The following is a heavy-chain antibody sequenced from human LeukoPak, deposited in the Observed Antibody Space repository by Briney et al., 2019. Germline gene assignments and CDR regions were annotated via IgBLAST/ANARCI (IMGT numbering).Heavy chain of an antibody. V-gene: IGHV3-23*01. J-gene: IGHJ4*02. Sequence: GGSLRLSCAASGFTLSSYAMSWVRQAPGKGLEWVSAISGSGGSTYYADSVKGRFTISRDNSKNTLYLQMNSLRAEDTAVYYCARMRGYYDSSGYYSFDYWGQGTLVTVSS. CDR1: GFTLSSYA. CDR3: ARMRGYYDSSGYYSFDY. D-gene: IGHD3-22*01. CDR2: ISGSGGST.